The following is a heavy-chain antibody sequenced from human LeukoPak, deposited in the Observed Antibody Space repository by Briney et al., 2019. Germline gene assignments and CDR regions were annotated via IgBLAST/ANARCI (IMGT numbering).Heavy chain of an antibody. Sequence: SETLSLTCDVSGGPFRAFYWSWIRQPPGKGLEWIGEINHSGSTNYNPSLKSRVTISVDTSKNQFSLKLSSVTAADTAVYYCARGIGYSYGYGPDYWGQGTLVTVSS. D-gene: IGHD5-18*01. CDR2: INHSGST. CDR1: GGPFRAFY. J-gene: IGHJ4*02. CDR3: ARGIGYSYGYGPDY. V-gene: IGHV4-34*01.